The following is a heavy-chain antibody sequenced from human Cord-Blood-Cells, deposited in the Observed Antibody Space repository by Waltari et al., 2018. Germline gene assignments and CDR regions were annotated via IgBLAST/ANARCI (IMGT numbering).Heavy chain of an antibody. J-gene: IGHJ4*02. CDR2: ISPIFGTA. CDR3: ARSSQLWLLFDY. D-gene: IGHD3-22*01. V-gene: IGHV1-69*01. CDR1: GGTFSSYA. Sequence: QVQLVQSGAEVKKPGSSVKVSCKASGGTFSSYAISWVRQAPGQGLGWRGGISPIFGTANYAQKFQGRVTITADESTSTAYMELSSLRSEDTAVYYCARSSQLWLLFDYWGQGTLVTVSS.